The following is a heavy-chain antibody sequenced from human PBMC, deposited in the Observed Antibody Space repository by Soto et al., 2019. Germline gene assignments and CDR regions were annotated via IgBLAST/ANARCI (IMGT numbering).Heavy chain of an antibody. V-gene: IGHV1-2*02. J-gene: IGHJ4*02. Sequence: ASVKVSCKASGYTFTGYYMHWVRQAPGQGLEWMGWINPNSGGTNYAQKFQGRVTMTRDTSTSTAYMELSRLRSDDTAVYYCARDMGYCSGGSCYPRYYFDYWGQGTLVTVSS. CDR1: GYTFTGYY. CDR2: INPNSGGT. D-gene: IGHD2-15*01. CDR3: ARDMGYCSGGSCYPRYYFDY.